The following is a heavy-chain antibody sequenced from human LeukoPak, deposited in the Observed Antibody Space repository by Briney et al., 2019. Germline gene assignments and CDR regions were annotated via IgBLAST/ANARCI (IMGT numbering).Heavy chain of an antibody. J-gene: IGHJ4*02. Sequence: SETLSLTCAVYGGSFSVYYWSWIRQPPGKGLEWIGEINHSGSTNYNPSLKSRVTISVDTSKNQFSLKLSSVTAADTAVYYCARRDRYYYGSGTARGFDYWGQGTLVTVSS. D-gene: IGHD3-10*01. CDR2: INHSGST. CDR1: GGSFSVYY. V-gene: IGHV4-34*01. CDR3: ARRDRYYYGSGTARGFDY.